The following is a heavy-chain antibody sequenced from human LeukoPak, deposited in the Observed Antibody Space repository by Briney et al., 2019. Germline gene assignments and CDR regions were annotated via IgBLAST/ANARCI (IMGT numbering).Heavy chain of an antibody. J-gene: IGHJ4*02. CDR3: AYASGRTNPRLIYENHSDY. CDR1: GGSITSYY. Sequence: ASETLSLTCTVSGGSITSYYWSWIRQPPGKGLECIGSVFYSGSTTYNPSLKSRVTISVDTSKNQFSLKLSSVTAADTAMYYCAYASGRTNPRLIYENHSDYWGQGTLVTVSS. CDR2: VFYSGST. V-gene: IGHV4-59*01. D-gene: IGHD1-26*01.